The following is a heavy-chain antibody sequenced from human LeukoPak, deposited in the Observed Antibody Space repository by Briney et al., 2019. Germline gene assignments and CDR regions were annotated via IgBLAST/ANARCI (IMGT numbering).Heavy chain of an antibody. D-gene: IGHD5-18*01. V-gene: IGHV3-23*01. J-gene: IGHJ4*02. Sequence: GGSLRLSCTASGFTFSSYSINWVRQAPGKGLEWVSLISASGGSTYYADSVKGRFTISRDNSKNTVYLQMNSLRAEDTALYYCAKDIQGANWGQGTLVTVSS. CDR1: GFTFSSYS. CDR3: AKDIQGAN. CDR2: ISASGGST.